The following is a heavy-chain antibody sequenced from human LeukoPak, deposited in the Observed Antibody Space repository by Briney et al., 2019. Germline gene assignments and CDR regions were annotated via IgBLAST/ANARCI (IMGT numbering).Heavy chain of an antibody. CDR2: IFHSGSP. Sequence: SETLSLTRAVSVYSLSRVFYWGGIGPPPGKGLEWIGSIFHSGSPSYNPSLKSRVTISRDTSNNQFSLKLSSVTAADTAAYYCARLESAAHEGIQHWGQGTLVTVSS. D-gene: IGHD1-1*01. CDR3: ARLESAAHEGIQH. J-gene: IGHJ1*01. V-gene: IGHV4-38-2*01. CDR1: VYSLSRVFY.